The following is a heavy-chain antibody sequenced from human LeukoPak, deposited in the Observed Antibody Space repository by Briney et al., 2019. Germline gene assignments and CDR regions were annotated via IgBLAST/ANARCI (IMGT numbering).Heavy chain of an antibody. CDR2: VDPEDGKT. J-gene: IGHJ3*02. V-gene: IGHV1-69-2*01. D-gene: IGHD3-22*01. CDR3: ARAYYYDSGRVGGYAFDI. CDR1: GYTFTDFY. Sequence: ASVKVSCKVSGYTFTDFYMHWVQQAPGKGPERMGLVDPEDGKTIYAEKFQGRVTITADTSTDTVYMELSSLSSEDTAVYYCARAYYYDSGRVGGYAFDIWGQGTMVTVSS.